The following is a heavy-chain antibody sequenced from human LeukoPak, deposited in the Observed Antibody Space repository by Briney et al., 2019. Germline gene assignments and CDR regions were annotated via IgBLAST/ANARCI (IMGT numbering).Heavy chain of an antibody. J-gene: IGHJ6*03. CDR1: GFTFTTYW. D-gene: IGHD6-19*01. V-gene: IGHV3-15*01. CDR2: IKSKTDGGTT. Sequence: GESLRLSCAASGFTFTTYWMTWVRQAPGKGLEWVGRIKSKTDGGTTDYAAPVKGRFTISRDDSKNTLYLQMNSLKTEDTAVYYCTTDLSSGWVYYYYYYMDVWGKGTTVTVSS. CDR3: TTDLSSGWVYYYYYYMDV.